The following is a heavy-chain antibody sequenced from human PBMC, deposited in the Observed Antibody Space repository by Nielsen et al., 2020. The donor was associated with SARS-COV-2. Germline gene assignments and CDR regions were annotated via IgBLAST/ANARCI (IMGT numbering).Heavy chain of an antibody. CDR1: GGSISSGDYY. J-gene: IGHJ4*02. D-gene: IGHD4-17*01. V-gene: IGHV4-30-4*01. CDR2: IYYSGST. Sequence: LRLSCTVSGGSISSGDYYWSWIRQPPGKGLEWIGYIYYSGSTYYNPSLKSRVTISVDTSKNQFSLKLSSVTAADTAVYYCARDWVDYGIDYWGQGTLVTVSS. CDR3: ARDWVDYGIDY.